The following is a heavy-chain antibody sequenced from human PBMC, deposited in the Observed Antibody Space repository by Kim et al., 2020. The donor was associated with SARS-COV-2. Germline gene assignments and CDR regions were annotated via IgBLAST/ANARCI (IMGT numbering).Heavy chain of an antibody. D-gene: IGHD1-26*01. Sequence: STYYADSVKGRFTISRDHSKNTVFLQMNSLRAEDTAIYFCAKGAWEPPDYYWGQGILVTVSS. J-gene: IGHJ4*02. CDR2: ST. V-gene: IGHV3-23*01. CDR3: AKGAWEPPDYY.